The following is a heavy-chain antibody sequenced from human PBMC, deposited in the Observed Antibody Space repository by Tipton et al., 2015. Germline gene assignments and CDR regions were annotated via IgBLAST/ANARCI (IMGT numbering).Heavy chain of an antibody. V-gene: IGHV4-39*02. CDR3: ARELRGNSDSGSGDY. CDR2: IHYGGNT. D-gene: IGHD3-10*01. Sequence: TLSLTCTVSGDSISRSNYYWGWIRQPPGMGLEWIASIHYGGNTHYNPSLMSRVSISVDTSKNQFSLRLNSVTATDTAVYYCARELRGNSDSGSGDYWGQGTLVTVSS. CDR1: GDSISRSNYY. J-gene: IGHJ4*02.